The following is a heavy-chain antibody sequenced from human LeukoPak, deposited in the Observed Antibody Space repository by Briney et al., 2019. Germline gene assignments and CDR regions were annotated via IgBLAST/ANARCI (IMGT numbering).Heavy chain of an antibody. CDR2: IYYSGST. CDR3: ARVVYSGYDFRGAMDV. J-gene: IGHJ6*03. Sequence: SETLSLTCTVSGGSISSYYLSWIRQPPGKGLDRMGYIYYSGSTHHIPSLRSRVTISVDTSKNRFSLKLSSVTAADTAVYYCARVVYSGYDFRGAMDVWGKGTTVTVSS. V-gene: IGHV4-59*01. CDR1: GGSISSYY. D-gene: IGHD5-12*01.